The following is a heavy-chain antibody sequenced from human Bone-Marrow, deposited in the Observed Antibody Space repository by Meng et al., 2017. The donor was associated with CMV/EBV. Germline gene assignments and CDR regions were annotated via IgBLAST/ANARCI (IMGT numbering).Heavy chain of an antibody. Sequence: GESLKISCAASGFTFSSYGMHWVRQAPGKGLEWVAFIRYDGSNKYYADPVKGRFTISRDNSKNTLYLQMNSLRAEDTAVYYCARDRCSSTSCYKTVGYYYGMDVWGQGTTVTVSS. CDR2: IRYDGSNK. CDR1: GFTFSSYG. J-gene: IGHJ6*02. CDR3: ARDRCSSTSCYKTVGYYYGMDV. D-gene: IGHD2-2*02. V-gene: IGHV3-30*02.